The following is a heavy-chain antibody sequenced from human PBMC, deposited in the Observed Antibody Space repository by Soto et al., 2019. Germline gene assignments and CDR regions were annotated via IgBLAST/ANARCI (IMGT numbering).Heavy chain of an antibody. V-gene: IGHV3-9*01. CDR2: ISWNSGHV. CDR1: GFIFENSG. J-gene: IGHJ4*02. CDR3: VKAGVLDRILAVPVYFYI. Sequence: DVQLVESGGGLVQPVRSLRRSCAASGFIFENSGMHWVRQAPGKGLEWVSGISWNSGHVGYADAVKGRFSISRANAKKSLYLQMNSLRPDDTAFYFCVKAGVLDRILAVPVYFYIWGLGTLVTVSS. D-gene: IGHD3-9*01.